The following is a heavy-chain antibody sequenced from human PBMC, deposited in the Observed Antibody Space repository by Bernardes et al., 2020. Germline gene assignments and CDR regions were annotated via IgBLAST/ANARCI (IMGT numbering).Heavy chain of an antibody. CDR3: ARGPRYFDWLPKGGWFDP. CDR1: GYTFTGYY. D-gene: IGHD3-9*01. Sequence: ASVKVSCKASGYTFTGYYMHWVRQAPGQGLEWMGWINPNSGGTNYAQKFQGRVTMTRDTSISTAYMELSRLRSDDTAVYYCARGPRYFDWLPKGGWFDPWGQGTLVTVSS. CDR2: INPNSGGT. V-gene: IGHV1-2*02. J-gene: IGHJ5*02.